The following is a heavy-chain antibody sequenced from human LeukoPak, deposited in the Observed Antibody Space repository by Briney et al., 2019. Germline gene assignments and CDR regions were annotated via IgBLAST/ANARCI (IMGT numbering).Heavy chain of an antibody. CDR2: INPNSGGT. J-gene: IGHJ4*02. CDR1: GYTFTGYY. V-gene: IGHV1-2*02. CDR3: ARDGHRMYYYGSSDYRFDY. Sequence: VASVKVSCKASGYTFTGYYMHWVRQAPGQGLEWMGWINPNSGGTNYAQKLQGRVTMTTDTSTYTVYMEMRSLRSDDTAVYYCARDGHRMYYYGSSDYRFDYWGQGTLVTVSS. D-gene: IGHD3-22*01.